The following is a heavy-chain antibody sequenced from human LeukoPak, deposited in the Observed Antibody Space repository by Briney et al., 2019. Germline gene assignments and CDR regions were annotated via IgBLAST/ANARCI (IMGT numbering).Heavy chain of an antibody. CDR2: IKEDGSEK. Sequence: PGGSLRLSCAASGFTFSSYWMSWVRQAPGNGLEWVANIKEDGSEKHYVDSVKGRFTISRDNAKNSLYLQMNSLRAEDTAVYYCARGSWWYYDSSGYPYWGQGTLVTVSS. J-gene: IGHJ4*02. CDR3: ARGSWWYYDSSGYPY. D-gene: IGHD3-22*01. CDR1: GFTFSSYW. V-gene: IGHV3-7*01.